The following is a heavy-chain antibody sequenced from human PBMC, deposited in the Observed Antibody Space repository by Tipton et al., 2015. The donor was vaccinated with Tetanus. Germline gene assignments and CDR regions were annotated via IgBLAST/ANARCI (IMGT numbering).Heavy chain of an antibody. CDR2: INHSGST. D-gene: IGHD6-19*01. Sequence: TLSLTCAVYGGSFSGYYWSWIRQPPGKGLEWIGEINHSGSTNYNPSLKSRVTISVDTSKNQFSLKLSSVTAADTAVYYCARDGFGYWVGSVAGRRDYYGMDVWGQGTTVTVSS. V-gene: IGHV4-34*01. J-gene: IGHJ6*02. CDR1: GGSFSGYY. CDR3: ARDGFGYWVGSVAGRRDYYGMDV.